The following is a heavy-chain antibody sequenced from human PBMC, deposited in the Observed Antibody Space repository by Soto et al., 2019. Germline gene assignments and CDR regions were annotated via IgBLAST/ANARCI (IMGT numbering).Heavy chain of an antibody. V-gene: IGHV3-33*01. CDR1: GFTFSSYG. Sequence: QVQLVESGGGVVQPGRSLRLSCAASGFTFSSYGMHWVRQAPAKGLEWVAVIWYDGSNKYYADSVNGRFTISRDNSKNTLYLQMNNLRAEDTAVYYWARAMPRVGAATLDYLGQGTLVAVSS. CDR3: ARAMPRVGAATLDY. CDR2: IWYDGSNK. J-gene: IGHJ4*02. D-gene: IGHD1-26*01.